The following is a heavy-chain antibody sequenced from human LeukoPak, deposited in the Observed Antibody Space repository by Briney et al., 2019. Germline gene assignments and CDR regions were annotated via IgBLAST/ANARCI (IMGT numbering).Heavy chain of an antibody. D-gene: IGHD6-6*01. J-gene: IGHJ6*02. CDR3: ARAHTSSIAAPSSGAYYYYGMDV. V-gene: IGHV1-2*02. CDR2: INPNSGGT. CDR1: GYTFTGYY. Sequence: GASVKVSCKAPGYTFTGYYMHWVRQAPGQGLEWMGWINPNSGGTNYAQKFQGRVTMTRDTSISTAYMELSRLRSDDTAVYYCARAHTSSIAAPSSGAYYYYGMDVWGQGTTVTVSS.